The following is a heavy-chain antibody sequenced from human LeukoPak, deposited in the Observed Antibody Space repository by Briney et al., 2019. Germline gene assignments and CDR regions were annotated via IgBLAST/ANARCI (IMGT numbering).Heavy chain of an antibody. V-gene: IGHV3-9*01. J-gene: IGHJ4*02. CDR3: AKDTGYYYDSSNYLGY. D-gene: IGHD3-22*01. CDR2: INWNSGSI. Sequence: GGSLRLSCAASGFTFSSYGMNWVRQAPGKGLEWVSGINWNSGSIGYADSVKGRFTISRDNAKNSLYLQMNSLRAEDTALYYCAKDTGYYYDSSNYLGYWGQGTLVTVSS. CDR1: GFTFSSYG.